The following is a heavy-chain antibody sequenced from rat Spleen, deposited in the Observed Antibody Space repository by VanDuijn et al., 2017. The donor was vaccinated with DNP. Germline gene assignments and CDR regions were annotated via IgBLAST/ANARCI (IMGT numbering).Heavy chain of an antibody. CDR2: ISTSGST. CDR3: ARWSDYFDY. J-gene: IGHJ2*01. CDR1: GFTFSDYA. V-gene: IGHV5S23*01. Sequence: EVQLVESGGDLVQPGRSLILSCAASGFTFSDYAMAWVRQAPKKGLEWVAAISTSGSTYYPDSVKGRFTISRDNAKSSLYLQMNSLKSEDTATYYCARWSDYFDYWGQGVMVTVSS. D-gene: IGHD4-2*01.